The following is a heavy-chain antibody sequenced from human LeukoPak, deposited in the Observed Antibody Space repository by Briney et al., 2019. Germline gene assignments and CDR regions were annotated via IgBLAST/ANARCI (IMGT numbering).Heavy chain of an antibody. J-gene: IGHJ3*02. CDR3: ARDQSPYTRITMIVEGPVGAFDI. Sequence: GASVKVSCKASGYTFTSYGISWVRQAPGQGLEWMGWISAYNGNTNYAQKLQGRVTMTTDTSTSTAYMELRSLRSDDTAVYYCARDQSPYTRITMIVEGPVGAFDIWGQGTMVTVSS. V-gene: IGHV1-18*01. D-gene: IGHD3-22*01. CDR1: GYTFTSYG. CDR2: ISAYNGNT.